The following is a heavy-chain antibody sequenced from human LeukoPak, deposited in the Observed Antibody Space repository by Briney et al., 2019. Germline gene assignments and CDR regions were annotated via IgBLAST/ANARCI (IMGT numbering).Heavy chain of an antibody. V-gene: IGHV1-69*04. CDR1: GGTFSSYA. CDR2: IIPILGIA. D-gene: IGHD2-2*01. J-gene: IGHJ6*02. CDR3: ARVRTLRAYYYYYYGMDV. Sequence: SVKVSCKASGGTFSSYAISWVRQAPGQGLEWMGRIIPILGIANYAQKFQGRVTITADKSTSTAYMELSSLGSEDTAVYYCARVRTLRAYYYYYYGMDVRGQGTTVTVSS.